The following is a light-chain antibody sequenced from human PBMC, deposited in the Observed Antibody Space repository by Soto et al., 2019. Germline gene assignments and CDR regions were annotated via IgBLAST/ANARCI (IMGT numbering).Light chain of an antibody. V-gene: IGLV1-40*01. CDR1: SSNIGACYD. CDR2: GNS. Sequence: QSALTQPPSVSGAPGQRVTISCTGSSSNIGACYDVHWYQQLPGTAPKLLIYGNSNRPSGVPDRFSGSKSGTSASLAITGLQAEDEADYYCQSYDSSLSGSVFGGGTKLTVL. CDR3: QSYDSSLSGSV. J-gene: IGLJ3*02.